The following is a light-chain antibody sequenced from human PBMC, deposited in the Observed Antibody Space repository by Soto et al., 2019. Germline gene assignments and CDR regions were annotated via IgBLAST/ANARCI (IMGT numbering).Light chain of an antibody. CDR2: EGS. Sequence: QSALTQPASVSGSPGESITISCTGTSSDVGSYNLVSWYQQHPGKAPKLTIYEGSKRPSGVSNRFSGSKSGNTASLTISGLQAEDEADYYCCSYAGSSFGTGTKLTVL. CDR3: CSYAGSS. V-gene: IGLV2-23*01. J-gene: IGLJ1*01. CDR1: SSDVGSYNL.